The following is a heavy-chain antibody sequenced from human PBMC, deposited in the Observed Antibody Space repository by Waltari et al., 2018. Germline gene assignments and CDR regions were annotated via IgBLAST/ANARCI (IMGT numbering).Heavy chain of an antibody. Sequence: QVQLVESGGGVVQPGRSLRLSCAASGFTFSSYGMHWVRQAPGKGLEWVGVISYDGSNKYYADSVKGRFTISRDNSKNTLYLQMNSLRAEDTAVYYCAKGSGYGFDYWGQGTLVTVSS. V-gene: IGHV3-30*18. D-gene: IGHD5-12*01. J-gene: IGHJ4*02. CDR2: ISYDGSNK. CDR3: AKGSGYGFDY. CDR1: GFTFSSYG.